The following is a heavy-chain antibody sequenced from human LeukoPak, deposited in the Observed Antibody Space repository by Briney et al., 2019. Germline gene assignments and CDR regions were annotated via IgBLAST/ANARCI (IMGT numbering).Heavy chain of an antibody. CDR1: GYTFTGYY. V-gene: IGHV1-2*02. J-gene: IGHJ5*02. CDR3: ARTQKRLGITMIVGPFDP. D-gene: IGHD3-22*01. CDR2: INPNSGGT. Sequence: ASVKVSCKASGYTFTGYYMHWVRQAPGQGLEWMGWINPNSGGTNYAQKFQGRVTMTRDTSISTAYMELSRLRSDDTAVYYCARTQKRLGITMIVGPFDPWGQGTLVTVSS.